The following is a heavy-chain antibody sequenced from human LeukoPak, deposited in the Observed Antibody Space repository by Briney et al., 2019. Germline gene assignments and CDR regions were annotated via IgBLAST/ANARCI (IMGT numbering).Heavy chain of an antibody. CDR3: ARFKGSGDDACDI. CDR1: GYSFSTYW. Sequence: GESLKISCKGAGYSFSTYWIAWVRQMPGKGLGLMGIIYPDDPDTRYSPSFEGQVTISADRSISTAYLQWSSLKASDTAMYYCARFKGSGDDACDIWGQGTMVTVSS. D-gene: IGHD4-17*01. CDR2: IYPDDPDT. J-gene: IGHJ3*02. V-gene: IGHV5-51*01.